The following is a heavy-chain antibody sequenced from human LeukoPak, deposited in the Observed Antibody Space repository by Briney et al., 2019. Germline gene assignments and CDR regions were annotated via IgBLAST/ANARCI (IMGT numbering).Heavy chain of an antibody. J-gene: IGHJ4*02. CDR1: GGSISSYY. Sequence: SETLSLTCTASGGSISSYYWSWIRQPAGKGLEWIGRIYTSGSTNYNPSLKSRVTMSVDTSKNQFSLKLSSVTAADTAVYYCARDAPYYDFWSGASFDYWGQGTLVTVSS. CDR2: IYTSGST. CDR3: ARDAPYYDFWSGASFDY. D-gene: IGHD3-3*01. V-gene: IGHV4-4*07.